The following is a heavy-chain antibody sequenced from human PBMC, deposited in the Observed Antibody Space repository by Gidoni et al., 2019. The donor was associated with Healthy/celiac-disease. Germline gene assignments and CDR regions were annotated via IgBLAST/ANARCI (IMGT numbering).Heavy chain of an antibody. CDR2: IYSGGST. Sequence: EVQLVESGGGLIQPGGSLRLPCAAAGFTVSSNYMSWVRQAPGKGLEWVSVIYSGGSTYYADSVKGRFTISRDNSKNTLYLQMNSLRAEDTAVYYCARVKEVAATPVEYFQHWGQGTLVTVSS. D-gene: IGHD2-15*01. CDR1: GFTVSSNY. V-gene: IGHV3-53*01. CDR3: ARVKEVAATPVEYFQH. J-gene: IGHJ1*01.